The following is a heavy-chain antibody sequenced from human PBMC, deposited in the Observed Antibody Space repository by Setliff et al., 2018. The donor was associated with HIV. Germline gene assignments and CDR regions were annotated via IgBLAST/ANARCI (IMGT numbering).Heavy chain of an antibody. CDR2: IYYSGSA. D-gene: IGHD3-22*01. J-gene: IGHJ6*02. CDR3: ARSRTSSGYYGVTGYGMDV. Sequence: PSETLSLTCTVSGGSISSDYWSWIRQPPGKGLEWIGYIYYSGSANYNPSLKSRVTIAVATSKNQFSLKLNSVTTADTAVYYCARSRTSSGYYGVTGYGMDVWGQGTTVTVCS. CDR1: GGSISSDY. V-gene: IGHV4-59*01.